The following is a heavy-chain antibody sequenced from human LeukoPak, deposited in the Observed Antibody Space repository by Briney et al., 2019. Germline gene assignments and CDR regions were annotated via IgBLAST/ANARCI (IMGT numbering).Heavy chain of an antibody. V-gene: IGHV4-31*03. Sequence: SQTLSLTCTVSGFSISSGGYYWVWLRQHPGKGLEWIVYICYSGSTYYNPSLKSRVTISVDTSKNQSSLKLSSVTAPDTAVYYCARAGLRDYAFAYWGQGTLVTVSS. J-gene: IGHJ4*02. CDR2: ICYSGST. CDR3: ARAGLRDYAFAY. CDR1: GFSISSGGYY. D-gene: IGHD4-17*01.